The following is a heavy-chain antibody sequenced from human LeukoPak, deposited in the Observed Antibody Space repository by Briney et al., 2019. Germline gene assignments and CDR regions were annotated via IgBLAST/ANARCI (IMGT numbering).Heavy chain of an antibody. Sequence: SVKVSCKASGGTFSSYAISWVRQAPGQGLEWMGRIIPILGIANYAQKFQGRVTITADKSTSTAYMELSSLGSEDTAVYYCAREGIRDDYYYGMDVWGQGTTVTVSS. V-gene: IGHV1-69*04. CDR2: IIPILGIA. J-gene: IGHJ6*02. CDR3: AREGIRDDYYYGMDV. CDR1: GGTFSSYA.